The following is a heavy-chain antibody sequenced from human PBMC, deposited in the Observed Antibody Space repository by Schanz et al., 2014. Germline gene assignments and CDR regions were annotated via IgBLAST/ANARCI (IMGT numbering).Heavy chain of an antibody. CDR1: GFTFSTYY. CDR3: ARPSDSSWYMDV. CDR2: ISSSSSYI. V-gene: IGHV3-21*01. Sequence: EVLLLESGGRVERPGGSLRLSCAASGFTFSTYYMNWVRQAPGKGLEWVSSISSSSSYISYADSVKGRFTISRDNAKNSLYLQMNSLRAEDTAVYYCARPSDSSWYMDVWGKGTTVTVSS. J-gene: IGHJ6*03. D-gene: IGHD2-21*02.